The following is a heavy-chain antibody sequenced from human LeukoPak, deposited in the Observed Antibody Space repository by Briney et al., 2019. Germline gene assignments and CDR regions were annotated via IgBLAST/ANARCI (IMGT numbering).Heavy chain of an antibody. CDR2: IKQAGSEK. J-gene: IGHJ4*02. Sequence: GGSLRLSCAASGFTFSSYWMSWVRQAPGKGLEWVANIKQAGSEKYYVDSVKGRFTISRDNAKNSLYLQMNSLRAEDTAVYYCARDPPHSSIDYWGQGTLVTVSS. CDR3: ARDPPHSSIDY. CDR1: GFTFSSYW. D-gene: IGHD6-19*01. V-gene: IGHV3-7*01.